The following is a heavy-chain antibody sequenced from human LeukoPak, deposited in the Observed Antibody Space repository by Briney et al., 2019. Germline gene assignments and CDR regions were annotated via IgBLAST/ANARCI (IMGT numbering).Heavy chain of an antibody. V-gene: IGHV4-59*01. CDR3: ARLHDSVLTRFLYYFDY. CDR2: VSYNGRP. J-gene: IGHJ4*02. CDR1: GGSISSYY. Sequence: SETLSLTCNVSGGSISSYYWSWIRQLPGRGLEYIGYVSYNGRPNYNPSLQGRVTMSVDTSKNQLSLKLSSVTAADTAVYYCARLHDSVLTRFLYYFDYWGQGTLVTVSS. D-gene: IGHD3-9*01.